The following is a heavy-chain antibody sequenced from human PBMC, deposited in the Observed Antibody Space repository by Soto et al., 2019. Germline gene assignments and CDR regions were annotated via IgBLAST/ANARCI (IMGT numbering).Heavy chain of an antibody. CDR1: GYSFTSYW. J-gene: IGHJ4*02. Sequence: GESLKISCKGSGYSFTSYWIGWVRQMPGKGLEWMGIIYPGDSDTRYSPSFQGQVTISADKSISTAYLQWSSLKASDTAMYYCARYDKRSSSYNSGTLWGQGTLVTVSS. CDR2: IYPGDSDT. V-gene: IGHV5-51*01. CDR3: ARYDKRSSSYNSGTL. D-gene: IGHD6-6*01.